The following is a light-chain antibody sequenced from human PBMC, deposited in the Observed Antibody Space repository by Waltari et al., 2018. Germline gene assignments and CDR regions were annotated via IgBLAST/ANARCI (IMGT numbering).Light chain of an antibody. CDR2: HAS. CDR1: RTIGLS. J-gene: IGKJ1*01. V-gene: IGKV3-15*01. Sequence: TVVTQSPATLSVSPGERVILSCRTSRTIGLSLAWYQQKPGQAPRLLISHASTRATGVPARFSGSGSEAEFTLTISSLQSEDVAVYYCQQYNNWPPGTFGQGTKVEI. CDR3: QQYNNWPPGT.